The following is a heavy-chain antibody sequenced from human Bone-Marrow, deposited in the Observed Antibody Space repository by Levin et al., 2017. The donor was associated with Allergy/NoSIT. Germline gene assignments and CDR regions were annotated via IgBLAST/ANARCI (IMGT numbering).Heavy chain of an antibody. CDR2: IYLGDSET. V-gene: IGHV5-51*01. J-gene: IGHJ6*03. CDR1: GYSFSSYW. CDR3: ARRGTRDYYYYMDV. Sequence: GGSLRLSCKGSGYSFSSYWIGWVRQMPGKGLEWMGIIYLGDSETRYSPSFQGQVTISADKSISTAYLQWSGLKASDTAMYYCARRGTRDYYYYMDVWGKGTTVTVSS. D-gene: IGHD1-1*01.